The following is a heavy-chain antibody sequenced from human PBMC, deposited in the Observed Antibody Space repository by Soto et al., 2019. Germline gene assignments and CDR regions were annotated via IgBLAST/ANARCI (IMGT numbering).Heavy chain of an antibody. D-gene: IGHD6-19*01. CDR2: IRAYNGST. CDR1: GFRFTSYE. Sequence: QVQLVQSGAEVKEPGASVKVSCKASGFRFTSYEISWVRQGPGQGLEWMGWIRAYNGSTRYAQMLQGRVILTTDTPKCVLYMEVRGLRSDVAAVYYCARGEHWLAKFDYCVQGTLVSVTS. CDR3: ARGEHWLAKFDY. V-gene: IGHV1-18*01. J-gene: IGHJ4*02.